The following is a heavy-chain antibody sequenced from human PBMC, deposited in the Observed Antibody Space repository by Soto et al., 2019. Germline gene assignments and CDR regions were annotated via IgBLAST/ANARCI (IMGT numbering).Heavy chain of an antibody. V-gene: IGHV3-74*01. Sequence: PGGSLRLSCAASGFTFSSYWMHWVRQAPGKGLVWVSRINSDGSITTYADSVKGRFTISRDNAKNTLYLQMNSLRVEDTAVYYCVRSGGVPDYLGQLTLVTVSS. D-gene: IGHD3-16*01. CDR3: VRSGGVPDY. CDR2: INSDGSIT. J-gene: IGHJ4*02. CDR1: GFTFSSYW.